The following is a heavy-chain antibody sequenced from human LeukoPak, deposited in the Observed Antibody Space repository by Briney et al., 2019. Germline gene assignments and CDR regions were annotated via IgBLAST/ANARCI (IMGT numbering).Heavy chain of an antibody. Sequence: SETLSLTCTVSGGSISSYYWSWIRQPPGKGLEWIGYIYYSGSTNYNPSLKSRVTISVDTSKNQFSPKLSSVTAADTAVYYCARGLYSSGWYLGNWFDPWGQGTLVTVSS. D-gene: IGHD6-19*01. CDR3: ARGLYSSGWYLGNWFDP. CDR2: IYYSGST. V-gene: IGHV4-59*08. CDR1: GGSISSYY. J-gene: IGHJ5*02.